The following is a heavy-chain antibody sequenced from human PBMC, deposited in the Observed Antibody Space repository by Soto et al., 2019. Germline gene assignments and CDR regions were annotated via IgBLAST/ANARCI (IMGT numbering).Heavy chain of an antibody. J-gene: IGHJ5*02. CDR1: GYVFTKNP. D-gene: IGHD2-21*01. CDR3: GRVISVPDGLQEWVWFAP. Sequence: ASVKVSCNPSGYVFTKNPIAWLRQAPGQGLEWLGNNDNTNYGTNFQGRLTLTTDTSTSTTYMELRALSSDDTAVNYFGRVISVPDGLQEWVWFAPWGQGTSVTVSS. V-gene: IGHV1-18*01. CDR2: NDNT.